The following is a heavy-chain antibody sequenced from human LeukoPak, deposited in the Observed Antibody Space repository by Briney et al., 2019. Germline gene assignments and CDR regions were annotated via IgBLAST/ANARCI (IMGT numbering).Heavy chain of an antibody. CDR2: MNPNSGNT. D-gene: IGHD2/OR15-2a*01. CDR3: ARTPNRITSYFDY. V-gene: IGHV1-8*03. CDR1: GYTFTSYD. Sequence: ASVKVSCKASGYTFTSYDINWVRQATGQGLEWMGWMNPNSGNTGYAQKFQGRVTITRNTSISTAYMELSSLRSEDTAVYYCARTPNRITSYFDYWGQGTLVTVSS. J-gene: IGHJ4*02.